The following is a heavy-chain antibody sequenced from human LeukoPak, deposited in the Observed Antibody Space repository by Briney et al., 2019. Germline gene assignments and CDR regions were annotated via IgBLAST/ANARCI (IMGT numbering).Heavy chain of an antibody. CDR2: INLNSGGT. D-gene: IGHD3-22*01. CDR3: ARIGEVGYYDSSGRGDAFDI. V-gene: IGHV1-2*06. J-gene: IGHJ3*02. Sequence: GASVKVSCKASGYTFTGYYMHWVRQAPGQGLEWMGRINLNSGGTNYAQKFQGRVTMTRDTSISTAYMELSRLRSDDTAVYYCARIGEVGYYDSSGRGDAFDIWGQGTMVTVSS. CDR1: GYTFTGYY.